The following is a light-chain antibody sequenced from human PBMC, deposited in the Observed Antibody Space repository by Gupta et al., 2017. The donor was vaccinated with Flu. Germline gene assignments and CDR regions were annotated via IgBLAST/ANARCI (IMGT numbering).Light chain of an antibody. CDR1: TLPKQY. J-gene: IGLJ3*02. CDR2: KDA. Sequence: PDKTTRITCSGDTLPKQYASWYQQSAAQALFLLIYKDAERSSGIPGRFSGSSSGTTVTLTISGVLAEDEADYYCHSTDNGDTWVFGGGTKLTVL. CDR3: HSTDNGDTWV. V-gene: IGLV3-25*03.